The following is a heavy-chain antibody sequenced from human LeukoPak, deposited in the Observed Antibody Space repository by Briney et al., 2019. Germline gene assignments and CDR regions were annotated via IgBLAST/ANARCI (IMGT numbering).Heavy chain of an antibody. D-gene: IGHD2-15*01. J-gene: IGHJ4*02. CDR2: ISSSSSTI. CDR3: ARSGGVMVVVVAARGPFDY. V-gene: IGHV3-48*01. Sequence: PGGSLRLSCAASGFTSSSYSMNWVRQAPGKGLEWVSYISSSSSTIYYADSVKGRFTISRDNAKNSLYLQMNSLRAEDTAVYYCARSGGVMVVVVAARGPFDYWGQGTLVTVSS. CDR1: GFTSSSYS.